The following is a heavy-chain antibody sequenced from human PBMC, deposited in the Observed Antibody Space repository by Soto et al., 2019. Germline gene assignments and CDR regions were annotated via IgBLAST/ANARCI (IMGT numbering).Heavy chain of an antibody. CDR3: ASSGGAAAVLDY. CDR1: CGSISNHY. Sequence: SETLSLTCTVSCGSISNHYWSRIRQPPGKGLEWIGYIYYSGSTNYNPSLKSRVTISVDTSKNQFSLKLSSVTAADTAVYYCASSGGAAAVLDYWGQGTLVTVSS. J-gene: IGHJ4*02. CDR2: IYYSGST. D-gene: IGHD6-13*01. V-gene: IGHV4-59*11.